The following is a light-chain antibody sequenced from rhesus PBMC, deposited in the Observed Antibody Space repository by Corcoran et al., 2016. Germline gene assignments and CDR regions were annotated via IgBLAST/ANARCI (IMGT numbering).Light chain of an antibody. CDR2: GAS. J-gene: IGKJ1*01. CDR1: QRVSSR. CDR3: LQHSNWPRT. V-gene: IGKV3-24*03. Sequence: EIVMTQSPATLSLSPGERATLSCRARQRVSSRLAWYTQTPGQTPRPLIYGASSRATGIPDRFSVSGAWTGFTLTLSSLEPDDVAFYYCLQHSNWPRTFGQGTKVEIK.